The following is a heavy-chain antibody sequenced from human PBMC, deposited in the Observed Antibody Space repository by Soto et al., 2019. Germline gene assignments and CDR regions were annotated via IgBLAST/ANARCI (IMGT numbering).Heavy chain of an antibody. CDR2: IIPIFGTA. CDR1: GGTFSSYA. J-gene: IGHJ3*02. CDR3: ARYPGGDYGGNPAAFDI. D-gene: IGHD4-17*01. V-gene: IGHV1-69*13. Sequence: SVKVSCKASGGTFSSYAISWVRQAPGQGLEWMGGIIPIFGTANYAQKFQGRVTITADESTSTAYMELSSLRSEDTAVYYCARYPGGDYGGNPAAFDIWGQGTMVTVSS.